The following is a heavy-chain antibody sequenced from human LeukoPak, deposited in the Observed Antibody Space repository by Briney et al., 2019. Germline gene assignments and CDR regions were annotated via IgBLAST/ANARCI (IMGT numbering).Heavy chain of an antibody. D-gene: IGHD3-3*02. Sequence: GGSLRLSCAASGFTFSGSAMHWVRQASGKGLEWVGRIQSKTDGGKTDYAAPVKGRFTISRDDSKNTLYLQMNSLKTEDTAIYYCTTGIRGDWGQGTLVTVSS. V-gene: IGHV3-15*01. CDR1: GFTFSGSA. CDR3: TTGIRGD. CDR2: IQSKTDGGKT. J-gene: IGHJ4*02.